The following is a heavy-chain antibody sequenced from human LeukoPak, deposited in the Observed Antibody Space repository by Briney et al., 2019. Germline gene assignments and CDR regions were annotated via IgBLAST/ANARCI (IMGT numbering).Heavy chain of an antibody. V-gene: IGHV1-18*01. D-gene: IGHD6-19*01. CDR2: ISAYNGNT. CDR1: GYTFTNYG. J-gene: IGHJ4*02. CDR3: ARFAVHRRLAVAGQFGLDY. Sequence: ASVKVSCKASGYTFTNYGISWVRQAPGQGLEWMGWISAYNGNTNYAQKFQGRVTMTRDTSTSTVYMELSSLRSGDTAVYYCARFAVHRRLAVAGQFGLDYWGQGTLVTVSS.